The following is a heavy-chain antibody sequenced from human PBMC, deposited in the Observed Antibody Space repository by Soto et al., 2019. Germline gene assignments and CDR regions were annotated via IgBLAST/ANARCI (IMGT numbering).Heavy chain of an antibody. CDR1: GGSISRSDYN. Sequence: SETLSLTCTVSGGSISRSDYNWGWIRQPPGKGLEWIGSIYYIGNTYYNPSLKSRVTISVDTSKNQLSLKLSSVTAADTAVYYGARHLYGSGVVGQHWGQGTLVTVSS. CDR3: ARHLYGSGVVGQH. D-gene: IGHD3-10*01. J-gene: IGHJ1*01. V-gene: IGHV4-39*01. CDR2: IYYIGNT.